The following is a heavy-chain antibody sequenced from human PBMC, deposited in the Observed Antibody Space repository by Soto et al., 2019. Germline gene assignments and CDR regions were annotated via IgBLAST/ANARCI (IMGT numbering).Heavy chain of an antibody. Sequence: SETLSLTCGASGLSISSNNYWAWLRQCPGKGLEWIGSRSQSGRTYYNPSRNSRVSISVDTSKNQFSLRLTSVTAADTAVYYCARDLNIMWFFSWGQGTLVTVSS. V-gene: IGHV4-38-2*02. CDR3: ARDLNIMWFFS. CDR2: RSQSGRT. CDR1: GLSISSNNY. J-gene: IGHJ5*01.